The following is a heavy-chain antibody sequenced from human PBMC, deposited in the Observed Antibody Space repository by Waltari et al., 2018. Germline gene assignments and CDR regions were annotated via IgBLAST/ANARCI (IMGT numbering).Heavy chain of an antibody. CDR3: ARTDNSGQPSAFDI. V-gene: IGHV3-33*01. Sequence: QVQLVESGGGLVQPGKSVRLSCAASGISFRSYGMHWVRQAPGKVLEWVAGLWYDGSNRNYADSVKCRFTVSRDNSKNTLYLQMNSLGAEDTAVYYCARTDNSGQPSAFDIWGQGTMVTVSS. D-gene: IGHD3-22*01. CDR2: LWYDGSNR. CDR1: GISFRSYG. J-gene: IGHJ3*02.